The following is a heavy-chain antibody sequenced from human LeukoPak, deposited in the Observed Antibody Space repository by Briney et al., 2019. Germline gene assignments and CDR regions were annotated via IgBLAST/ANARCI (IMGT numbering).Heavy chain of an antibody. CDR3: ARGFDYYDSSGLGY. CDR2: ISSSSSYI. J-gene: IGHJ4*02. CDR1: GFTFNTYS. Sequence: GGSLRLSCAASGFTFNTYSMNWVRQAPGKGLEWVSSISSSSSYIYYADSVKGRFTISRDNAKNSLYLQMNSLRAEDTAVYYCARGFDYYDSSGLGYWGQGTLVTVSS. V-gene: IGHV3-21*01. D-gene: IGHD3-22*01.